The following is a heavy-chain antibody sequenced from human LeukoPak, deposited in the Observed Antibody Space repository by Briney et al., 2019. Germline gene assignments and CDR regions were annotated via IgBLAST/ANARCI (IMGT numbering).Heavy chain of an antibody. J-gene: IGHJ4*02. D-gene: IGHD3-10*01. CDR2: TNEYGSIT. CDR1: GFSFRSYW. Sequence: GGSLRLSCAASGFSFRSYWMHWVRQAPGEGLVWVSRTNEYGSITDYADSVKDRFTISRDNAKKTLYLQMHSLRADDAAVYYCARDVAGPGSLWGPGTRVTVSS. V-gene: IGHV3-74*01. CDR3: ARDVAGPGSL.